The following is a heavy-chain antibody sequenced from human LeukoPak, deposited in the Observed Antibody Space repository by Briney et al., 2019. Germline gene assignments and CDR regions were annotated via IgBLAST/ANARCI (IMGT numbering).Heavy chain of an antibody. CDR2: ISDNGGGT. Sequence: GGSLRLSCAASGLTFSSYAMSWVRQAPGKGLEWVSTISDNGGGTHYADSVKGRSTISRDNSKNTLYLQMNSLRAEDTAVYYCAKHRGARADSSRIGMDVWGQGTMVTVSS. CDR1: GLTFSSYA. CDR3: AKHRGARADSSRIGMDV. J-gene: IGHJ6*02. V-gene: IGHV3-23*01. D-gene: IGHD6-19*01.